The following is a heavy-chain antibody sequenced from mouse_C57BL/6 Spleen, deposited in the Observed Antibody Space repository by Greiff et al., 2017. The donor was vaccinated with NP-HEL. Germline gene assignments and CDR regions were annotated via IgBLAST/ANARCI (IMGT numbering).Heavy chain of an antibody. CDR3: ARSDDGDYYAMDY. V-gene: IGHV1-7*01. J-gene: IGHJ4*01. CDR1: GYTFTSYW. Sequence: VQLQQSGAELAKPGASVKLSCKASGYTFTSYWMHWVKQRPGQGLEWIGYINPSSGYTKYNQKFKDKATLTADKSSSTAYMQLSSLTYEDSAVYYCARSDDGDYYAMDYWDQGTSVTVSS. D-gene: IGHD2-12*01. CDR2: INPSSGYT.